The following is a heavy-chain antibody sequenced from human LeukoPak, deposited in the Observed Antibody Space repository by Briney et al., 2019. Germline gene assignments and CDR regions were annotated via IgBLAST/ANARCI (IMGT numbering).Heavy chain of an antibody. CDR2: IYYSGST. CDR1: GGSISSSSYY. CDR3: ARQGGYLDWYHDY. D-gene: IGHD3-9*01. V-gene: IGHV4-39*01. Sequence: SETLSLTCTVSGGSISSSSYYWGWIRQPPGKGLEWIGSIYYSGSTYYNPSLKSRVTISVDTSKNQFSLKLSSVTAADTAVYYCARQGGYLDWYHDYWGQGTLVTVSS. J-gene: IGHJ4*02.